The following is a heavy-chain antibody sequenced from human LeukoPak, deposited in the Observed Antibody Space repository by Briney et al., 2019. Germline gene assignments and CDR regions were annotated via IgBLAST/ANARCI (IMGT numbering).Heavy chain of an antibody. J-gene: IGHJ4*02. CDR3: ARDSRGSGDY. Sequence: GASVKVSCKTSGYTFTGYYIHWVRQAPGHGLEWLGRIDPNSGGTSYAHNFQGSVTMTRDTSISTAYMDLSSLRSDDTAVYYCARDSRGSGDYWGQGTLVTVSS. CDR2: IDPNSGGT. D-gene: IGHD2-2*01. CDR1: GYTFTGYY. V-gene: IGHV1-2*06.